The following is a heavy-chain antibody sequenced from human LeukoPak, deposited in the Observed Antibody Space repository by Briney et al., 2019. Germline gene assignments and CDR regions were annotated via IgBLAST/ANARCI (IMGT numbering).Heavy chain of an antibody. CDR2: ISSDGSKT. V-gene: IGHV3-30*01. CDR1: GFPFVDYA. Sequence: PGRSLRLSCTASGFPFVDYAMSWFRPAPGKGLEWVALISSDGSKTYHADSVKGRFSISRDNSKNTLYLQLNSLRAEETSVYYCARDSTYWYDSGSSGPHYFDYWGQGTLVTVSS. CDR3: ARDSTYWYDSGSSGPHYFDY. D-gene: IGHD3-10*01. J-gene: IGHJ4*02.